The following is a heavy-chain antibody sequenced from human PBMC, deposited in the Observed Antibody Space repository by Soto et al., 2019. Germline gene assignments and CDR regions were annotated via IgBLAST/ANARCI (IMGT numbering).Heavy chain of an antibody. CDR3: ARQGVGSLTYYYDSSGYRLDY. V-gene: IGHV4-39*01. Sequence: LPCTFSGFSISSSSYYWGLIRQPPGKGLEWIGSIYYSGSTYYNPSLKSRVTISVDTSKNQFSLKLSSVTAADTAVYYCARQGVGSLTYYYDSSGYRLDYWGQGTLVTVSS. J-gene: IGHJ4*02. CDR2: IYYSGST. D-gene: IGHD3-22*01. CDR1: GFSISSSSYY.